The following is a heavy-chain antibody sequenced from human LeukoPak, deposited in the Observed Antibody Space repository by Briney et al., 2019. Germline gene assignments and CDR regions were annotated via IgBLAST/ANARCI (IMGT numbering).Heavy chain of an antibody. J-gene: IGHJ4*02. CDR2: ISAYNGNT. CDR3: ARGGDGDILTGLVFDY. D-gene: IGHD3-9*01. CDR1: GYRFTSYG. Sequence: ASVKVSCKASGYRFTSYGISWVRQAPGQGLEWMGWISAYNGNTNYAQKLRGRVTMTTDTSTSTAHMELRSLRSDDTAVYYCARGGDGDILTGLVFDYWGQGTLVTVSS. V-gene: IGHV1-18*01.